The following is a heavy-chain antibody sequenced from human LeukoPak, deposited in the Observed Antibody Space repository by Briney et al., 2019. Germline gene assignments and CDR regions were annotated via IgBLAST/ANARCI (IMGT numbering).Heavy chain of an antibody. CDR1: GDTFSSYA. J-gene: IGHJ4*02. D-gene: IGHD3-22*01. V-gene: IGHV1-69*04. Sequence: ASVKVSCKASGDTFSSYAISWVRQAPGQRLEWMGRVIPILGIASYAQKFQGRVTITADKSTSTAYMELSSLRSDDTAVHYSARDYYYEISGYLDYWGQGTLVTVSS. CDR2: VIPILGIA. CDR3: ARDYYYEISGYLDY.